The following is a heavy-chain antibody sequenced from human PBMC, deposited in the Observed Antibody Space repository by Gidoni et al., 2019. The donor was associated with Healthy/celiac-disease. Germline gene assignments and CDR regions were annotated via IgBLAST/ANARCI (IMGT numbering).Heavy chain of an antibody. CDR1: GFPLSSYW. V-gene: IGHV3-7*01. D-gene: IGHD1-26*01. Sequence: EVQLVESGGGLVQPGGSLRLSCAASGFPLSSYWMSWVRQAPGKGLEWVANIKQDGSEKYYVDSVKGRFTISRDNAKNSLYLQMNSLRAEDTAVYYCARDLSPVGAVHYWGQGTLVTVSS. CDR3: ARDLSPVGAVHY. J-gene: IGHJ4*02. CDR2: IKQDGSEK.